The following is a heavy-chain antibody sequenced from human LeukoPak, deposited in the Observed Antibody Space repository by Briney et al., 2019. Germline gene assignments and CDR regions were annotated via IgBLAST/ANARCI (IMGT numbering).Heavy chain of an antibody. CDR2: ISSSSTYI. Sequence: GGSLRLSCAASGFTSNNYNMNWVRQAPGKGLEWVSSISSSSTYIYYADSVKGRFTISRDNAKNSLYLQMNSLRAEDTAIYYCAKDPPSFHHWGQGTLVTVSS. V-gene: IGHV3-21*01. CDR3: AKDPPSFHH. CDR1: GFTSNNYN. J-gene: IGHJ1*01.